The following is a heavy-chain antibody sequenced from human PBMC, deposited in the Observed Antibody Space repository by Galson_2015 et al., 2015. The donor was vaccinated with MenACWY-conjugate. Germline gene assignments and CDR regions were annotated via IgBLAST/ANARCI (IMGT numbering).Heavy chain of an antibody. V-gene: IGHV3-74*01. D-gene: IGHD1-26*01. Sequence: SLRLSCAASGFIFNTYWMHWVRQASGKGLVWVSRINPGGSSTTYADSVKDRFTISRDNAKNTLYLQMNRLRPEDTAVFYCAKTRGASFYFDSWGQGTLVTVSS. CDR2: INPGGSST. CDR1: GFIFNTYW. J-gene: IGHJ4*02. CDR3: AKTRGASFYFDS.